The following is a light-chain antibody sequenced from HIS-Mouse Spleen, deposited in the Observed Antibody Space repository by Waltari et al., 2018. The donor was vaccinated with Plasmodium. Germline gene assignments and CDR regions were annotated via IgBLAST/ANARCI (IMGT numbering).Light chain of an antibody. J-gene: IGKJ2*01. V-gene: IGKV1-5*03. CDR2: KAS. CDR3: LQDYNYPYT. Sequence: DIQMTQSPSTLSASVGDRVTITCRASQSISSWLAWYQQKPGKAPKLLNYKASSLESGVPSRFSGSGSGTEFTLTISSLQPEDFATNYCLQDYNYPYTFGQGTKLEIK. CDR1: QSISSW.